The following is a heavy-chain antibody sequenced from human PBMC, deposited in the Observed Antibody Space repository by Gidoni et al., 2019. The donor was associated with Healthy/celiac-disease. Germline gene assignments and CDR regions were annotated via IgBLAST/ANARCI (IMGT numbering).Heavy chain of an antibody. CDR1: GYTFTRYY. V-gene: IGHV1-46*03. Sequence: QVQLVQSGAEVKKPGASVKVSCKASGYTFTRYYMHWVRQAPGQGLEWMGIINPSGGSTSYAQKFQGRVTMTRDTSTSTVYMELSSLRSEDTAVYYCARDAYDFWSGNLFYYYYYMDVWGKGTTVTVSS. CDR2: INPSGGST. CDR3: ARDAYDFWSGNLFYYYYYMDV. D-gene: IGHD3-3*01. J-gene: IGHJ6*03.